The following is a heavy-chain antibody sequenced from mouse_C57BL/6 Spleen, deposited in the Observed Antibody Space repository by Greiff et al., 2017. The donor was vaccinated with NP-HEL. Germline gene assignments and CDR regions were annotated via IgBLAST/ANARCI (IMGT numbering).Heavy chain of an antibody. CDR2: ISSGGSYT. V-gene: IGHV5-6*02. CDR1: GFTFSSYG. Sequence: EVMLVESGGDLVKPGGSLKLSCAASGFTFSSYGMSWVRQTPDKRLEWVATISSGGSYTYYPDSVKGRFTISRDNDKNTLYLQMRSLKSEDTAMYYCARQGGITTVDYFDYWGQGTTLTVSS. J-gene: IGHJ2*01. D-gene: IGHD1-1*01. CDR3: ARQGGITTVDYFDY.